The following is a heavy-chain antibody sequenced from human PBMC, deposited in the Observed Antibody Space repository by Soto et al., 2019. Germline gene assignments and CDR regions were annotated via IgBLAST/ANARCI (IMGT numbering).Heavy chain of an antibody. J-gene: IGHJ5*02. V-gene: IGHV4-59*01. CDR1: GGSISSYY. CDR2: IYYSGST. Sequence: SETLSLTCTVSGGSISSYYWSWIRQPPGTGLEWNGNIYYSGSTNYNPSLKSRVTISVDTSKNLFSLKLSSVTAADTAVYYCARDFEGYYDSSGYYYSWFDPWGQGTLVTVSS. CDR3: ARDFEGYYDSSGYYYSWFDP. D-gene: IGHD3-22*01.